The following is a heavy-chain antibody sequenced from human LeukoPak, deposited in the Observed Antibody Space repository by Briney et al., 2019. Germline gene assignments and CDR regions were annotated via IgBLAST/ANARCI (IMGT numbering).Heavy chain of an antibody. J-gene: IGHJ4*02. CDR2: IYYSGST. CDR1: GGSISSYY. CDR3: ARLVGFVARDGFNYYFDY. D-gene: IGHD5-24*01. Sequence: SETLSLTCTVSGGSISSYYWSWIRQPPGKGLEWIGYIYYSGSTNYNPSLKSRVTISVDTSKNQFSLELSSVTAADTAVYYCARLVGFVARDGFNYYFDYWGQGTLVTVSS. V-gene: IGHV4-59*01.